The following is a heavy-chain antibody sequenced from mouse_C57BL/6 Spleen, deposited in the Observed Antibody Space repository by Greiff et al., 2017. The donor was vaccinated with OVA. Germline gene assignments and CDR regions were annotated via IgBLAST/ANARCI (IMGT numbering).Heavy chain of an antibody. CDR1: GYTFTSYW. Sequence: QVQLQQPGAELVMPGASVKLSCKASGYTFTSYWMHWVKQRPGQGLEWIGEIDPSDSYTNYNQKFKGKSTLTVDKSSSTAYMQLSSLTSEDSAVYYCARRDNGYYICAMDYWGQGTSVTVSS. CDR3: ARRDNGYYICAMDY. V-gene: IGHV1-69*01. D-gene: IGHD2-3*01. CDR2: IDPSDSYT. J-gene: IGHJ4*01.